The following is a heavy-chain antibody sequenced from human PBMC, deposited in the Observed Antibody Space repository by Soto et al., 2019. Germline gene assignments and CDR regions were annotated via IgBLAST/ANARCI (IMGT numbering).Heavy chain of an antibody. CDR1: GFTFSSYG. D-gene: IGHD2-15*01. CDR2: ISYDGSNK. CDR3: ANHGCSGGSCYHSPHYYYYGMDV. V-gene: IGHV3-30*18. Sequence: PGGSLRLSCAASGFTFSSYGMHWVRQAPGKGLEWVAVISYDGSNKYYADSVKGRFTISRDNSKNTLYLQMNSLRAEDTAVYYCANHGCSGGSCYHSPHYYYYGMDVWGQGTTVTVSS. J-gene: IGHJ6*02.